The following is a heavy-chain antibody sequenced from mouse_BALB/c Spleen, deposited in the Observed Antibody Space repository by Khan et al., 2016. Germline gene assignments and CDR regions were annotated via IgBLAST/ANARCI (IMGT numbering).Heavy chain of an antibody. Sequence: QVQLQQSGAELMKPGASVKISCKATGYTFSSYWIEWVKQRPGHGLEWIGEILPGSGSTNYNEKFKGKATFTADTSSNTAYMQLSSLTSEDSAVCYCARLVSVGGTIMDYWGQGTSVTVSS. CDR3: ARLVSVGGTIMDY. D-gene: IGHD6-2*01. J-gene: IGHJ4*01. CDR1: GYTFSSYW. V-gene: IGHV1-9*01. CDR2: ILPGSGST.